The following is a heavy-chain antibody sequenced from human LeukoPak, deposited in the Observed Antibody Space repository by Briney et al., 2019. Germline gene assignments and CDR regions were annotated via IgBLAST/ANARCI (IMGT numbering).Heavy chain of an antibody. CDR2: IFHSGDT. D-gene: IGHD3-10*01. V-gene: IGHV4-38-2*02. Sequence: PSETLSLTCTVSGYPISSGYYWGWIRQPPGKGLEWIGNIFHSGDTQYNPSLQSRVTLSVDTSKNQFSLNLHSVTAADTAVYYCARGLPNYYGSGSYYPWGQGTLVTVSS. CDR1: GYPISSGYY. CDR3: ARGLPNYYGSGSYYP. J-gene: IGHJ5*02.